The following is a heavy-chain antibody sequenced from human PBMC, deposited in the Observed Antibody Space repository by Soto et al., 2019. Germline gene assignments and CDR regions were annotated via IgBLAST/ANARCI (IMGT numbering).Heavy chain of an antibody. D-gene: IGHD6-13*01. Sequence: GGSLRLSCAASGFTFSSYWMHWVRQAPGKGLVWVSRINSDGSSTSYADSVKGRFTISRDNAKNTLYLQMNSLRAEDTAVYYCARGTPSSSWDEPFDYWGQGTLVTVSS. CDR3: ARGTPSSSWDEPFDY. CDR2: INSDGSST. J-gene: IGHJ4*02. V-gene: IGHV3-74*01. CDR1: GFTFSSYW.